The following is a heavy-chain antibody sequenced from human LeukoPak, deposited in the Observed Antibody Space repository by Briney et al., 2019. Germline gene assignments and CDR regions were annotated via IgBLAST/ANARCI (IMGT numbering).Heavy chain of an antibody. D-gene: IGHD5-24*01. Sequence: SETLSLTCAVYGGSFSDYYWSWIRQPPGKGLEWIGEINHSGSTNYNPSLKSRVTISVDTSKNQFSLKLSSVTAADTAVYYCARQVEMATIIYYYYGMDVWGQGTTVTVSS. CDR2: INHSGST. J-gene: IGHJ6*02. CDR1: GGSFSDYY. V-gene: IGHV4-34*01. CDR3: ARQVEMATIIYYYYGMDV.